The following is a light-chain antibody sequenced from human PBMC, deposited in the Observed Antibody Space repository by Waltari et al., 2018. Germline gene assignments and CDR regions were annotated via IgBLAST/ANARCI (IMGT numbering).Light chain of an antibody. V-gene: IGLV4-69*01. CDR1: GEYSPYA. J-gene: IGLJ3*02. Sequence: QLVLTQSPSASASLGASVKLTCTLTGEYSPYAIAWHQQQPEKGPRYLMNVNSDGSHDKADGIPERFSGSSAGAERYLIISRLQSDDEADYFCQTWGMNIQVFGGGTRLTVL. CDR3: QTWGMNIQV. CDR2: VNSDGSH.